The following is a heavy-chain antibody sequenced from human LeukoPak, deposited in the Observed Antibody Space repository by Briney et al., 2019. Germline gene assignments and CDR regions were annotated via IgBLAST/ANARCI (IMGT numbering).Heavy chain of an antibody. CDR2: ISGSDSTT. D-gene: IGHD3-16*01. Sequence: PGGSLRLSCAASGFTVTNYAITWVRQAPGKGLVWVSGISGSDSTTYYTDSVRGRFTISRDNSKNTLYLQMNSLRAEDTAVYYCAKSLGSRAYQSFDYWGQGTLVTVSS. CDR3: AKSLGSRAYQSFDY. CDR1: GFTVTNYA. V-gene: IGHV3-23*01. J-gene: IGHJ4*02.